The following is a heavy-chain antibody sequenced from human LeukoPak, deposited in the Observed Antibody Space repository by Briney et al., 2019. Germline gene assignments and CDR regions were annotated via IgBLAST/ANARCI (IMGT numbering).Heavy chain of an antibody. Sequence: SETLSLTCTVSGGSISSSSYYWSWLRQPAGKGLEWIGRIYTSGSTNYNPSLKSRVTISVDTSKNQFSLKLSSVTAADTAVYYCARAALGYCSSTSCYTGSFDYWGQGTLVTVSS. CDR3: ARAALGYCSSTSCYTGSFDY. CDR1: GGSISSSSYY. CDR2: IYTSGST. D-gene: IGHD2-2*02. J-gene: IGHJ4*02. V-gene: IGHV4-61*02.